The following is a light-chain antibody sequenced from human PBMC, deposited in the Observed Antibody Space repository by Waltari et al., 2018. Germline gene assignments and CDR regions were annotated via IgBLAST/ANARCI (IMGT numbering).Light chain of an antibody. J-gene: IGLJ2*01. Sequence: QSALTQPASVSGSPGQSITISCTGTSRDVGSYNFVSWYHQNPGKAPKIMIDEVTNRPSGVSNRFSGSKSGNTASLTISGLQADDEADYYCCSYAGSSTFLFGGGTKLTVL. CDR1: SRDVGSYNF. CDR2: EVT. V-gene: IGLV2-23*02. CDR3: CSYAGSSTFL.